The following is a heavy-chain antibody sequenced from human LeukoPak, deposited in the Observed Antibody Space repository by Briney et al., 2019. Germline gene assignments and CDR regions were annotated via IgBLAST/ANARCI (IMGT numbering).Heavy chain of an antibody. D-gene: IGHD2-2*01. V-gene: IGHV1-18*01. CDR2: ISAYNGNT. J-gene: IGHJ6*02. CDR3: ARDLRGYCSSTSCYFLPPPLVGYFNYGMDV. CDR1: GYTFTSYG. Sequence: ASVKVSCKASGYTFTSYGISWVRQAPGQGLEWMGWISAYNGNTNYAQKLQGRVTMTTDTSTSTAYMELRSLRSDDTAVYYCARDLRGYCSSTSCYFLPPPLVGYFNYGMDVWGQGTTVTVSS.